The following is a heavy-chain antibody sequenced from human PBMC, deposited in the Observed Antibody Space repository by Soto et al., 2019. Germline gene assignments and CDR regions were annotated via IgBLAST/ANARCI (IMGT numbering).Heavy chain of an antibody. V-gene: IGHV1-8*01. CDR3: ARGRREKDIVVVPAAMGYYMDV. D-gene: IGHD2-2*01. J-gene: IGHJ6*03. CDR1: GYTFTSYD. CDR2: MNPNSGNT. Sequence: ASVKVSCKASGYTFTSYDINWVRQATGQGLEWMGWMNPNSGNTGYAQKFQGRVIMTRNTSISTAYMELSSLRSEDTAVYYCARGRREKDIVVVPAAMGYYMDVWGKGTTVTVSS.